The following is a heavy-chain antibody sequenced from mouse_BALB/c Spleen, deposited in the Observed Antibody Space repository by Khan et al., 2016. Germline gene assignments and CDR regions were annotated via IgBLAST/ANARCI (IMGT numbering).Heavy chain of an antibody. CDR2: ISYSGST. V-gene: IGHV3-2*02. CDR3: ATTVVAPRFAY. J-gene: IGHJ3*01. D-gene: IGHD1-1*01. Sequence: EVKLLESGPGLVKPSQSLSLTCTVTGYSITSDYAWNWIRQFPGNKLEWMGYISYSGSTSYNPSLKSRISITRDTSKNQFFLQLNSVTTEDTATYCCATTVVAPRFAYWGQGTLVTVSA. CDR1: GYSITSDYA.